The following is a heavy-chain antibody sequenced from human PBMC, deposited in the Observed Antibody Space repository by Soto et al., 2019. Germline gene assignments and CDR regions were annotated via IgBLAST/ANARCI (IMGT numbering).Heavy chain of an antibody. CDR1: GYTLTELS. V-gene: IGHV1-24*01. CDR3: ATDLQVTQPILDAFDI. CDR2: FDPEDGET. J-gene: IGHJ3*02. D-gene: IGHD2-21*02. Sequence: ASVKVSCKVSGYTLTELSMHWVRQAPGKGLEWMGGFDPEDGETIYAQKFQGRVTMTEDTSTDTAYMELSSLRSEDTAVYYCATDLQVTQPILDAFDIWGQGTMVTVSS.